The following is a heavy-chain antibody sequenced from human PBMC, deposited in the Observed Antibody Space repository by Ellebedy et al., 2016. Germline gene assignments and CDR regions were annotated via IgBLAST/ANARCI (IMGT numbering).Heavy chain of an antibody. J-gene: IGHJ6*03. D-gene: IGHD3-10*01. CDR1: GGSISSGDYH. CDR2: IYNGGST. CDR3: ARVDKYGSGRGRYYYMDV. Sequence: SETLSLTXTVSGGSISSGDYHWGWIRQPPGKGLEWIGNIYNGGSTYYNPSLKSRVTISVDTSKNQFSLKLSSVTAADTAVYYCARVDKYGSGRGRYYYMDVWGKGTTVTVSS. V-gene: IGHV4-39*07.